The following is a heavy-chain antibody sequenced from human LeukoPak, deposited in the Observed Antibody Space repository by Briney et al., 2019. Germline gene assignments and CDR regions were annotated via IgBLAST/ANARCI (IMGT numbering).Heavy chain of an antibody. J-gene: IGHJ4*02. Sequence: SETLSLTCTVSGGSISSYYWSWIRQPPGKGLEWIGYIYYSGSTNYNPSLMSRVTIPVDTSKNQFSLKVSSVTAADTAVYYCARGMIAVASPFDYWGQGTLVTVSS. CDR3: ARGMIAVASPFDY. CDR1: GGSISSYY. D-gene: IGHD6-19*01. CDR2: IYYSGST. V-gene: IGHV4-59*01.